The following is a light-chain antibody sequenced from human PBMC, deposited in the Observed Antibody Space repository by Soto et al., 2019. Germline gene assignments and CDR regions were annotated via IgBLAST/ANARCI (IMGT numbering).Light chain of an antibody. CDR3: QQGKTFPFT. CDR2: TVS. CDR1: HGVSGW. J-gene: IGKJ3*01. Sequence: IQMTQSPSSVSASVGDTVTLSCQTSHGVSGWLAWYQQKPGKAPTLLIYTVSNSQSGVPSRFSGSGSGTDFSLTITNLQPEDFETYFCQQGKTFPFTFGPGTKVEVK. V-gene: IGKV1-12*01.